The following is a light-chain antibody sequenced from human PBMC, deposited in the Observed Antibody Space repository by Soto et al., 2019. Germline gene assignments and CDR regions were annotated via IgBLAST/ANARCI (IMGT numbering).Light chain of an antibody. CDR1: QSTSSY. V-gene: IGKV1-5*03. Sequence: DIQVTQKNYTLSASVGDRVTITCRASQSTSSYLAWYQQKPGKAPKLLIYQASSLENGVPSRFSGSGSGTEFSLTISSLQPDDFATYYCQQYSSHSPFGQGT. CDR2: QAS. CDR3: QQYSSHSP. J-gene: IGKJ1*01.